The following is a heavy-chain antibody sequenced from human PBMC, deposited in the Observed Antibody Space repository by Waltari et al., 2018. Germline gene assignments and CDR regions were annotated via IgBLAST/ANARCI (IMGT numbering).Heavy chain of an antibody. CDR3: ARHHYDFWSGYFLDAFDI. CDR1: GYSISSGYY. V-gene: IGHV4-38-2*01. Sequence: QVQLQESGPGLVKPSETLSLTCAVSGYSISSGYYCGWIRQPPGKGLEWIGSIYHSGSTYYNPSLKSRVTISVDTSKNQFSLKLSSVTAADTAVYYCARHHYDFWSGYFLDAFDIWGQGTMVTVSS. D-gene: IGHD3-3*01. J-gene: IGHJ3*02. CDR2: IYHSGST.